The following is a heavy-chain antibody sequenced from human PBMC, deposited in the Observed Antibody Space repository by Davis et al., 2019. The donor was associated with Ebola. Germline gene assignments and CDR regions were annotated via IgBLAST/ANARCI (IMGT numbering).Heavy chain of an antibody. V-gene: IGHV3-23*01. CDR3: ARSGLSFGVVKYHYGMDV. CDR2: ISGSGGST. CDR1: GFTFSSYA. Sequence: GESLKISCAASGFTFSSYAMSWVRQAPGKGLEWVSAISGSGGSTYYADSVKGRFTISRDNSKNTLYLQMNSLRAEDTAVYYCARSGLSFGVVKYHYGMDVWGKGTTVTVFS. J-gene: IGHJ6*04. D-gene: IGHD3-3*01.